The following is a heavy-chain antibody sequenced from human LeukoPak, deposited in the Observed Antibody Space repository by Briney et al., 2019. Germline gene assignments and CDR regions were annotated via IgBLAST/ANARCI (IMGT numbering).Heavy chain of an antibody. CDR1: GYTFTSYY. J-gene: IGHJ4*02. V-gene: IGHV1-46*03. CDR2: INPSGGST. D-gene: IGHD3-16*02. CDR3: ARDRAMTYDYVWGSYRYPKDY. Sequence: ASVKVSCKASGYTFTSYYMQWVRQAPGQGLEWMGIINPSGGSTSYAQKFQGRVTMTRDTSTSTVYMELSSLRSEDTAVYYCARDRAMTYDYVWGSYRYPKDYWGQGTLVTVSS.